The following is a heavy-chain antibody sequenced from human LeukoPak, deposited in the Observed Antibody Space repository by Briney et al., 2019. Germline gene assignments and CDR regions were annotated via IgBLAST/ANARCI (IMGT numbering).Heavy chain of an antibody. CDR1: GGTFSSYA. D-gene: IGHD4/OR15-4a*01. Sequence: SVKVSCKASGGTFSSYAISWVRQAPGQGLEWMGRIIPIFGTANYAQKFQGRVTITTDESTSTAYMELSSLRSEDAAVYYCARDGGPDYGYPFDYWGQGTLVTVSS. CDR2: IIPIFGTA. V-gene: IGHV1-69*05. J-gene: IGHJ4*02. CDR3: ARDGGPDYGYPFDY.